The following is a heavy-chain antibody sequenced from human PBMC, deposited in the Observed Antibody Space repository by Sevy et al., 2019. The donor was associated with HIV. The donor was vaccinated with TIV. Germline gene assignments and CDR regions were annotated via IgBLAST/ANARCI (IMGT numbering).Heavy chain of an antibody. CDR2: IYSDGDT. CDR1: GFTVIGNY. D-gene: IGHD6-13*01. J-gene: IGHJ3*02. Sequence: GGSLRLSCAASGFTVIGNYMSWVRQAPGKGLGWVSVIYSDGDTDYADSVKGRFTLSRDISKNTLYLQMNSLRAEDTAVYYCARGAAAYAFNIWGQGTMVTVSS. CDR3: ARGAAAYAFNI. V-gene: IGHV3-53*01.